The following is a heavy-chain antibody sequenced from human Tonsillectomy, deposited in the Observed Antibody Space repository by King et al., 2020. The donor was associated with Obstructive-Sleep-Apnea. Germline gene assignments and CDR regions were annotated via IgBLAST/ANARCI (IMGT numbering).Heavy chain of an antibody. CDR3: AKSTQGNYGSGSYSSLDY. V-gene: IGHV3-23*04. CDR1: GFTFSNYA. Sequence: VQLVESGGGLVQPGGSLRLSCAASGFTFSNYAMTWVRHVPGEGLEWVSGISSSATGTYYADSVKGRFTISRDNSKNTLSLQMNSLRAEDTAVYYCAKSTQGNYGSGSYSSLDYWGQGTLVIVSS. D-gene: IGHD3-10*01. J-gene: IGHJ4*02. CDR2: ISSSATGT.